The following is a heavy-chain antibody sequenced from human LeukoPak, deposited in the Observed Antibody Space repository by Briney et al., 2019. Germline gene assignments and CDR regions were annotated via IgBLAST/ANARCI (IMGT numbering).Heavy chain of an antibody. J-gene: IGHJ6*03. CDR1: GFTFSSYW. CDR2: IKQDGSEK. D-gene: IGHD3-10*01. Sequence: PGGSLRLSCAASGFTFSSYWMSWVRQAPGKGLEWVANIKQDGSEKYYVDSVKGRFTISRDNAKNSLYLQMNSLRAEDTAVYYCARIRITMVRGVNRYYYYYMDVWGKGTTVTVSS. V-gene: IGHV3-7*01. CDR3: ARIRITMVRGVNRYYYYYMDV.